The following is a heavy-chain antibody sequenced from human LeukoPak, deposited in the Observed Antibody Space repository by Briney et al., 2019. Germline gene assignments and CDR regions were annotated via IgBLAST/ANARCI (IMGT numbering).Heavy chain of an antibody. J-gene: IGHJ4*02. Sequence: SGPTLVNPTQTLTLTCSFSGFSLSTRDVAVGWIRQSPGKALEWVALIHWDDQKRYSPSLKGRLTITKYTSRNQVVLTMTNMDPVDTATYYCARDTKWVFDYWGLGTLVTVSS. D-gene: IGHD1-26*01. CDR3: ARDTKWVFDY. CDR2: IHWDDQK. V-gene: IGHV2-5*02. CDR1: GFSLSTRDVA.